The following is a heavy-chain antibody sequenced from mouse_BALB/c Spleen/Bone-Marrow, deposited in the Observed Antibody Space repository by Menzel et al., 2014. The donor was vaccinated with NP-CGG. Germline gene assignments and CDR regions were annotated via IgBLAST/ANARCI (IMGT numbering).Heavy chain of an antibody. CDR2: ISSGGST. D-gene: IGHD2-12*01. Sequence: EVKLVESGGGLVKPGGSLKLSCAASGFTFSSYAMSWVRQTPEKRLEWVASISSGGSTYYPDSVKGRFTISRDNARNILYLQMSILRSEDTTMYYCARDNYDDQYYFDYWGQGTTLTVSS. CDR3: ARDNYDDQYYFDY. V-gene: IGHV5-6-5*01. CDR1: GFTFSSYA. J-gene: IGHJ2*01.